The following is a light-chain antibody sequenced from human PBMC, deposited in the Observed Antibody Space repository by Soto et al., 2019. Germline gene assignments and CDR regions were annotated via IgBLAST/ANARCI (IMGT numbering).Light chain of an antibody. CDR2: EVI. CDR1: SSDVGGYDY. V-gene: IGLV2-8*01. Sequence: QSALTQPPSASGSPGQSVTISCTGTSSDVGGYDYVSLYQQRPGKAPKLIIYEVIKRPSGVPNRFSGSKSGNTASLTVSGLQAEDEAEYYCSSYAGSQNLIFGGGTKVTVL. J-gene: IGLJ2*01. CDR3: SSYAGSQNLI.